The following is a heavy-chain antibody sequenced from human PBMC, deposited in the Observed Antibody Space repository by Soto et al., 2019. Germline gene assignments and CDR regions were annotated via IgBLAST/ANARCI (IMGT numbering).Heavy chain of an antibody. D-gene: IGHD2-2*01. CDR3: AQGDIVVVPAAGYGMDV. J-gene: IGHJ6*02. CDR1: GGTFSSYA. CDR2: IIPIFGTA. Sequence: SSVKVSCKGSGGTFSSYAISWVRQAPGQGLEWMGGIIPIFGTANYAQKFQGRVTITADESTSTAYMELSSLRSEDAAVYYCAQGDIVVVPAAGYGMDVWGQGTTVTVSS. V-gene: IGHV1-69*13.